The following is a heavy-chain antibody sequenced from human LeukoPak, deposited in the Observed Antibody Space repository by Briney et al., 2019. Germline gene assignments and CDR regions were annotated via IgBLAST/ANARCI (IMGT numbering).Heavy chain of an antibody. Sequence: GGSLRLSCAASGFTVSSNYMSWVRQAPGKGLEWVSVIYSGGSTYYADSVKGRFTISRHNSKNTLYLQMNSLRVEDTAVYYCAKDSRSGWYGGNFQQWGQGTLVTVSS. CDR1: GFTVSSNY. CDR3: AKDSRSGWYGGNFQQ. CDR2: IYSGGST. V-gene: IGHV3-53*04. J-gene: IGHJ1*01. D-gene: IGHD6-19*01.